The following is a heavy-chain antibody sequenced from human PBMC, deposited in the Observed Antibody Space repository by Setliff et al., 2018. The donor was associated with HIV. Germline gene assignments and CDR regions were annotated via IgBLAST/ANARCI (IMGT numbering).Heavy chain of an antibody. J-gene: IGHJ3*02. CDR3: ARSRPFFDI. CDR1: GYSISSGYY. Sequence: KPSETLSLTCAVSGYSISSGYYWGWIRQPPGKGLEWIGSIYHSGSTYYNPSLKSRVTISVDTSKNQFSLKLSSVTAADTAVYYCARSRPFFDIWGQGTMVTVS. CDR2: IYHSGST. V-gene: IGHV4-38-2*01.